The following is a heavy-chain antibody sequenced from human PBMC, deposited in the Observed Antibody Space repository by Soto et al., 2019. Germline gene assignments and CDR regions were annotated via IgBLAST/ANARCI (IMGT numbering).Heavy chain of an antibody. J-gene: IGHJ6*02. CDR3: ARTTYYYDSSGSEGPYYYYYGMDV. Sequence: PSETLSLTCTVSGSSISSGGYYWGWIRQPPGKGLEWIGSIYYSGSTYYNPSLKSRVTISVDTSKNQFSLKLSSVTAADTAVYYCARTTYYYDSSGSEGPYYYYYGMDVWGQGTTVTVS. D-gene: IGHD3-22*01. V-gene: IGHV4-39*01. CDR1: GSSISSGGYY. CDR2: IYYSGST.